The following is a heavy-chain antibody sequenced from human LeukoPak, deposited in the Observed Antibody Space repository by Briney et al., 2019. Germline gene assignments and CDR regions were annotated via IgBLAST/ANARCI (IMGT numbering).Heavy chain of an antibody. Sequence: PSETLSLTCSGSNYSISNSFYWGWLRQPPGKGLEWIGSIYRSGSTFYNPSLKSRVTISLDTSQNQFSLKLSSVTAADTAVYFCARGTYGYYMDVWGKGTTVTVSS. D-gene: IGHD4-17*01. CDR3: ARGTYGYYMDV. CDR2: IYRSGST. V-gene: IGHV4-38-2*02. J-gene: IGHJ6*03. CDR1: NYSISNSFY.